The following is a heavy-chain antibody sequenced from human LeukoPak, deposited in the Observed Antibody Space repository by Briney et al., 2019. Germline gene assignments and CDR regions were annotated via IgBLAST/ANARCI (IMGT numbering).Heavy chain of an antibody. CDR3: ASSYTAMAYFDY. D-gene: IGHD5-18*01. CDR1: GFTFSDYY. V-gene: IGHV3-11*03. J-gene: IGHJ4*02. CDR2: ISSSSSYT. Sequence: PGGSLRLSCAASGFTFSDYYMSWLRQAPGKGLEWVSYISSSSSYTNYADSVKGRFTISRDNAKNSLYLQMNSLRAEDTAVYYCASSYTAMAYFDYWGQGTLLTVSS.